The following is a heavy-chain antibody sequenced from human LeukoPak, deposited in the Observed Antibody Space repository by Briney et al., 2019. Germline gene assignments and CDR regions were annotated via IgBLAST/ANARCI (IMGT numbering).Heavy chain of an antibody. V-gene: IGHV4-34*01. CDR1: GGSFSGYY. CDR3: ARGRQDVTMIVVVMTAVSYYLDV. Sequence: SETLSLTCAVYGGSFSGYYWTWIRQTPEKGLEWIGEMTPSGSTSYNPSLKSRVTISVDTSKNQFSLKLSSVTAADTAVYYCARGRQDVTMIVVVMTAVSYYLDVWGKGTTVTVS. J-gene: IGHJ6*03. CDR2: MTPSGST. D-gene: IGHD3-22*01.